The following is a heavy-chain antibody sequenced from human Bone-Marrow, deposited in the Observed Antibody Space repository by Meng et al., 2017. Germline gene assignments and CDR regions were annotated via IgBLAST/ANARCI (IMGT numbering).Heavy chain of an antibody. Sequence: GESLKISCVASGFSFSTYSMNWVRQAPGKGLEWVSSISRSSSYIHYADSVKGRFTISRDNAKNALYVQMNSLRAEDTAVYYCARESIRRLYYGMDIWGQGTTVTVSS. V-gene: IGHV3-21*01. J-gene: IGHJ6*02. CDR2: ISRSSSYI. CDR3: ARESIRRLYYGMDI. D-gene: IGHD6-25*01. CDR1: GFSFSTYS.